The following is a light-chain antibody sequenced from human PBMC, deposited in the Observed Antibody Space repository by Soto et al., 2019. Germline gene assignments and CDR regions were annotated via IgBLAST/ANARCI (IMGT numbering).Light chain of an antibody. CDR3: SSYAGSNNFGV. Sequence: QSVLTPPPSASGSPGQSVTISCTGTSSDVGGYNYVSWYQQHPGKAPKLMIYEVNKRPSGVPDRFSGSKSGNTASLTVSGLQAEDEAYYYYSSYAGSNNFGVFGTGTKVTVL. CDR1: SSDVGGYNY. J-gene: IGLJ1*01. V-gene: IGLV2-8*01. CDR2: EVN.